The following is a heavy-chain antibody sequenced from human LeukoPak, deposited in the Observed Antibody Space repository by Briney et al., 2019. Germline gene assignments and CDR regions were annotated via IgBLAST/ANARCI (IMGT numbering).Heavy chain of an antibody. CDR3: TTEGVGATSYIDY. J-gene: IGHJ4*02. CDR2: IKSKTDGGTT. Sequence: GGSLRLSCAASGFTFSNAWMSWVRQAPGKGLEWVGRIKSKTDGGTTDYAAPVKGRFTISRDDSKNTLYLQMNSLKTEDTAVYYCTTEGVGATSYIDYWGQGTLVTVSS. CDR1: GFTFSNAW. V-gene: IGHV3-15*01. D-gene: IGHD1-26*01.